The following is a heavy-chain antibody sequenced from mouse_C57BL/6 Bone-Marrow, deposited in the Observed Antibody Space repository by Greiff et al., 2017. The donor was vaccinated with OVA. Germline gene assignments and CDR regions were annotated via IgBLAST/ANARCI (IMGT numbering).Heavy chain of an antibody. D-gene: IGHD1-1*01. CDR3: ARHYGSSSYYFDY. J-gene: IGHJ2*01. CDR2: IYPGDGDT. CDR1: GYAFSSSW. Sequence: VQLVESGPELVKPGASVKISCKASGYAFSSSWMNWVKQRPGKGLEWIGRIYPGDGDTNYNGKFKGKATLTADKSSSTAYMQLSSLTSEDSAVYFCARHYGSSSYYFDYWGQGTTLTVSS. V-gene: IGHV1-82*01.